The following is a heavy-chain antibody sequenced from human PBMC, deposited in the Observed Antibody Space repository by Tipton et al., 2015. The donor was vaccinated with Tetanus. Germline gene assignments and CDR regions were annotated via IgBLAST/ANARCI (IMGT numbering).Heavy chain of an antibody. CDR2: INTNTGNP. V-gene: IGHV7-4-1*02. Sequence: QLVQSGAEVKKPGASVKVSCKASGYSFSSYSMAWVRQAPGQGLESMGYINTNTGNPTYAQGFTGRFVFSFDTSVNTAYLQISSLKADDTAIYYCARGFYNAPGKYHLPTVWGQGTLVTVSS. D-gene: IGHD1-1*01. CDR1: GYSFSSYS. J-gene: IGHJ4*02. CDR3: ARGFYNAPGKYHLPTV.